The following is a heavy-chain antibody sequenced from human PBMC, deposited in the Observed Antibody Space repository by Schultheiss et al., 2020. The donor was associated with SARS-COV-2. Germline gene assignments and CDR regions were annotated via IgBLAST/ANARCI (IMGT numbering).Heavy chain of an antibody. Sequence: GESLKISCAASGFIFRNHDIHWVRQAPGKGLEWVALIRYDGSNKFYADSVKGRFTISRDNSKNTVYMQMNSLRAEDTAVYYCGRDFFEQRIAAASIDYWGQGTLVTVSS. D-gene: IGHD6-13*01. CDR1: GFIFRNHD. CDR3: GRDFFEQRIAAASIDY. CDR2: IRYDGSNK. V-gene: IGHV3-33*01. J-gene: IGHJ4*02.